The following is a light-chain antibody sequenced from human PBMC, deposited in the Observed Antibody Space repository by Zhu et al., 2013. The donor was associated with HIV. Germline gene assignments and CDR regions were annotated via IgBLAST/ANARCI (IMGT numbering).Light chain of an antibody. Sequence: QSALTQPASVSGSSGQSITISCTRTSTDVGGYVSWYQQHPGKAPKLMIYEVTXRPSGVSNRFSGSKSGTSASLAISGLQSEDEADYYCAGWDDSLNGWVFGGGTKLTVL. J-gene: IGLJ3*02. V-gene: IGLV2-14*01. CDR2: EVT. CDR3: AGWDDSLNGWV. CDR1: STDVGGY.